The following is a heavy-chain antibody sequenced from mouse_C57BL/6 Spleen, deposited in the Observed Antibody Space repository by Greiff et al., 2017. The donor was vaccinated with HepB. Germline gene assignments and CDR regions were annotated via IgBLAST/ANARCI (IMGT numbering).Heavy chain of an antibody. Sequence: EVNVVESEGGLVQPGSSMKLSCTASGFTFSDYYMAWVRQVPEKGLEWVANINYDGSSTYYLDSLKSRFIISRDNAKNILYLQMSSLKSEDTATYYCARDRDYYGDFDYWGQGTTLTVSS. CDR3: ARDRDYYGDFDY. D-gene: IGHD1-1*01. V-gene: IGHV5-16*01. J-gene: IGHJ2*01. CDR1: GFTFSDYY. CDR2: INYDGSST.